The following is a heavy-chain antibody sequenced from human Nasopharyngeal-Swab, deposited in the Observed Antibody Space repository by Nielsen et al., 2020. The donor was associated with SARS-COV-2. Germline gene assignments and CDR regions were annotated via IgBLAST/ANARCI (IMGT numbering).Heavy chain of an antibody. V-gene: IGHV3-49*03. CDR3: TRAGYSYSRQREYFQH. CDR1: GFTFGDYA. Sequence: GESLKLSCTASGFTFGDYAMSWFRQAQGKRMEWVGFIRSKAYGGTTEYAASVKGRFTISRDDSKSIAYLQMNSLKTEDTAVYYCTRAGYSYSRQREYFQHWGQGTLVTVSS. CDR2: IRSKAYGGTT. D-gene: IGHD5-18*01. J-gene: IGHJ1*01.